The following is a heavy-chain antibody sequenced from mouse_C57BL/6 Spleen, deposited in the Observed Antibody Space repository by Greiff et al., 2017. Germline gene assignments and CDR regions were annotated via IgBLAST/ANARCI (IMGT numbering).Heavy chain of an antibody. CDR3: AGDDYDAWFAY. V-gene: IGHV1-72*01. CDR2: IYPNSGGT. D-gene: IGHD2-4*01. Sequence: QVQLKQPGAELVKPGASVKLSCKASGYTFTSYWMHWVKQRPGRGLEWIGRIYPNSGGTKYNEKFKSKATLTVDKPSSTAYMQLSSLTAEDSAVYYWAGDDYDAWFAYWGQGTLGTVSA. CDR1: GYTFTSYW. J-gene: IGHJ3*01.